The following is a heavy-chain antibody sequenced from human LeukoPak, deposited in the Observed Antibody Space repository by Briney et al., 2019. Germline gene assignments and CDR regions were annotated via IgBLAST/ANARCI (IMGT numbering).Heavy chain of an antibody. J-gene: IGHJ4*02. CDR1: GASFSGYY. V-gene: IGHV4-34*12. Sequence: PSETLPLTCAVSGASFSGYYWSWIRQPPGKGLEWIGEIIHSGSTNYNPSLKSRVSISVDTSKNQFSLKLNSVTAADTAVYYCARVPRTWVVTPYFDYWGQGTLVTVSS. CDR3: ARVPRTWVVTPYFDY. D-gene: IGHD3-22*01. CDR2: IIHSGST.